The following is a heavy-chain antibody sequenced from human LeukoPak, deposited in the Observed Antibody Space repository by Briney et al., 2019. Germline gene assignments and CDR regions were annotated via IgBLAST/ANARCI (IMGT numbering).Heavy chain of an antibody. J-gene: IGHJ4*02. V-gene: IGHV3-30*02. Sequence: GGSLRLSCAASGFTFSSYGMHWVRQAPGKGLEWVAFIRYDGSNKYYADSVKGRFTISRDNSKNTLYLQMNSLRAEDTAVYYCAKDQENYDFWSGPDYWGQGTLVTVSS. CDR2: IRYDGSNK. CDR3: AKDQENYDFWSGPDY. CDR1: GFTFSSYG. D-gene: IGHD3-3*01.